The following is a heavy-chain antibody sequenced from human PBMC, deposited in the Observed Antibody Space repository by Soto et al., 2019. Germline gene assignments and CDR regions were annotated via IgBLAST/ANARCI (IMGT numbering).Heavy chain of an antibody. CDR3: AREVPPLTRGYGMDV. CDR2: VGNYNGNT. D-gene: IGHD2-2*01. Sequence: ASVKVSCKASGYTFSSSGVSWVRQAPGQGLEWMGWVGNYNGNTNYAQMFQGRVTMTTDTSTSTAYMELSSLRSEDTAVYYCAREVPPLTRGYGMDVWGQGTTVTVSS. CDR1: GYTFSSSG. V-gene: IGHV1-18*01. J-gene: IGHJ6*02.